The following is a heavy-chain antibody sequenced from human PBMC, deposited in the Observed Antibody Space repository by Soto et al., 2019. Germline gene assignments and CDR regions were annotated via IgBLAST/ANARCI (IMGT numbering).Heavy chain of an antibody. CDR3: ATEGIAARLVY. J-gene: IGHJ4*02. CDR2: IYSGGST. Sequence: PGGSLRLSCAASGFTVSTNYMSWVRQAPGKGLEWVSVIYSGGSTYYADSVKGRFTISRDNSKNTLYLQMNSLRAEDTAVYYCATEGIAARLVYWGQGPLVTASS. D-gene: IGHD6-6*01. CDR1: GFTVSTNY. V-gene: IGHV3-53*01.